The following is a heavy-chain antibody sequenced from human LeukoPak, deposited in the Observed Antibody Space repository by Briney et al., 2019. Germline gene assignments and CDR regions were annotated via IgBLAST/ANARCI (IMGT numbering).Heavy chain of an antibody. CDR1: GGSISSSSYY. D-gene: IGHD3-3*01. V-gene: IGHV4-61*01. J-gene: IGHJ3*02. Sequence: PSETLSLTCTVSGGSISSSSYYWSWIRQPPGKGLEWIGYIYYSGSTNYNPSLKSRVTISVDTSKNQFSLKLSSVTAADTAVYYCARAPVLRFLEWFPSDAFDIWGQGTMVTVSS. CDR3: ARAPVLRFLEWFPSDAFDI. CDR2: IYYSGST.